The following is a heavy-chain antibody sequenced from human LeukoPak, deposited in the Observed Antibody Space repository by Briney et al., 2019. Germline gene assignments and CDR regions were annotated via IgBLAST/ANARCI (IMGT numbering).Heavy chain of an antibody. D-gene: IGHD3-16*02. V-gene: IGHV4-38-2*02. J-gene: IGHJ3*02. Sequence: SETLSLTCTVSSYSISSGYYWGWIRQPPGKGLEWIGSIYHSGSTYYNPSLKSRVTLSVDTSRNRFYLKLTSVTAADTAVYYCARVGLYDYVWGSYRLGAFDIWGQGTMVTVSS. CDR3: ARVGLYDYVWGSYRLGAFDI. CDR2: IYHSGST. CDR1: SYSISSGYY.